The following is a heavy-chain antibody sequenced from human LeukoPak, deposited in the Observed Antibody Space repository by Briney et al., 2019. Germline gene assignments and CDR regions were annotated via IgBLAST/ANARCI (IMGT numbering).Heavy chain of an antibody. D-gene: IGHD5-18*01. Sequence: GGSLRLSCAASGFTFSSYSMNWVRQAPGKGLEWASSISSSSYIYYADSVKGRFTISRDNAKNSLYLQMNSLRAEDTAVYYCARPVDTAMADAFDIWGQGTMVTVSS. V-gene: IGHV3-21*01. CDR3: ARPVDTAMADAFDI. CDR2: ISSSSYI. CDR1: GFTFSSYS. J-gene: IGHJ3*02.